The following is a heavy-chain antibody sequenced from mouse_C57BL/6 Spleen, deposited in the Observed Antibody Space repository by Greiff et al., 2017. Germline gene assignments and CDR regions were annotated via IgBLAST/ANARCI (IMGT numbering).Heavy chain of an antibody. Sequence: EVQLLESGAELVKPGASVKLSCTASGYTFPDYNMSWVNQTPGKSLEWIGAISPDSGCTNYTQKFKGRSTLTVDKSSSTAYLELSSLTSEDTAVYYCARDDYDVKFAYWGQGTLVTVSA. J-gene: IGHJ3*01. CDR2: ISPDSGCT. CDR1: GYTFPDYN. CDR3: ARDDYDVKFAY. D-gene: IGHD2-4*01. V-gene: IGHV1-18*01.